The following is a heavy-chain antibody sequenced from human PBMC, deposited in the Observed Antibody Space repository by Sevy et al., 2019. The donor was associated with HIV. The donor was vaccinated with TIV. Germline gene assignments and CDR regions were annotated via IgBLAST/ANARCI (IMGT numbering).Heavy chain of an antibody. CDR2: TYYRSKWYN. D-gene: IGHD3-10*01. CDR3: ARASYAPGEYYYYYGMDV. Sequence: KQSQTLSLTCAISGDSVSSNSAAWDWIRQSPSRGLEWLGRTYYRSKWYNDYAVSVKSRITINPDTSKNQFSLQLNSVTPEDTAVYYCARASYAPGEYYYYYGMDVWGQGTTVTVSS. V-gene: IGHV6-1*01. J-gene: IGHJ6*02. CDR1: GDSVSSNSAA.